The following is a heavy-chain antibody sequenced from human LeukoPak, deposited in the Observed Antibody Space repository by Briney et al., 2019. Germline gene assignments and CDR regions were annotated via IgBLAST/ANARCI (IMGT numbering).Heavy chain of an antibody. D-gene: IGHD3-22*01. CDR2: INHSGST. V-gene: IGHV4-34*01. J-gene: IGHJ3*02. CDR1: GGSFSGYY. Sequence: SETLSLTCAVYGGSFSGYYWSWIRKPPGKGLEWIGEINHSGSTNYNTSLKSRVTISVDTSKNQFSLKLSSVTAADTAVYYCAKYDSSGWNAFDIWGQGTMVTVSS. CDR3: AKYDSSGWNAFDI.